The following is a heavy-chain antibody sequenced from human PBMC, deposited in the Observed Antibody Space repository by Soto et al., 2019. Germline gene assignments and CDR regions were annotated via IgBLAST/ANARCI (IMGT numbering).Heavy chain of an antibody. D-gene: IGHD2-21*02. CDR2: VYYTGST. CDR3: VRTARQGAVAPHWFDR. CDR1: GASIRSTDYY. J-gene: IGHJ5*02. Sequence: SETLSLTCTVSGASIRSTDYYWSWIRQAPGKGLEWIGYVYYTGSTYYNPSLMSRLTISVDTSKNQFSMKLTSVTAAETAVYYCVRTARQGAVAPHWFDRWGQGTQVTVSS. V-gene: IGHV4-30-4*01.